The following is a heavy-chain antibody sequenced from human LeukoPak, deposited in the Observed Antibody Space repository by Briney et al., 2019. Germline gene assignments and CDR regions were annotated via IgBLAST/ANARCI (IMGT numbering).Heavy chain of an antibody. CDR3: ARSPFPRAYDY. CDR2: TRNKANSYTT. D-gene: IGHD1-26*01. CDR1: GFTFSDHY. Sequence: GRSLRLSCAASGFTFSDHYMDSVRQAPGKGLEWVGRTRNKANSYTTEYAATVECRFTISRDDSKHALYLQMNSLKSEHAAVYYCARSPFPRAYDYWGQGTLVTVSS. V-gene: IGHV3-72*01. J-gene: IGHJ4*02.